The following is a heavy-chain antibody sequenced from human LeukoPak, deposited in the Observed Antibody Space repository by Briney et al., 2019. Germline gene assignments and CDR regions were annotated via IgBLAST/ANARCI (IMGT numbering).Heavy chain of an antibody. CDR2: ISGAGDNV. CDR1: GFTFSSYA. Sequence: GGSLRLSCAASGFTFSSYAMTWVRQAPGKGLEWVSYISGAGDNVYYADSVKGRFTISRDNSKNTLYLQMNSLRAEDTAVYYCARRYYDASGYYSLDHWGQGTLVTVSS. J-gene: IGHJ4*02. V-gene: IGHV3-23*01. CDR3: ARRYYDASGYYSLDH. D-gene: IGHD3-22*01.